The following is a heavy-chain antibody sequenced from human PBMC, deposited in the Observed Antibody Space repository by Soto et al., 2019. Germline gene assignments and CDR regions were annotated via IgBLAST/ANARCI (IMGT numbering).Heavy chain of an antibody. J-gene: IGHJ4*02. V-gene: IGHV2-5*01. CDR3: AHSDGGYEIIYFDF. CDR1: GCSFTTAGVA. CDR2: IYYNDDR. Sequence: SGPTLVNHTHTLTLTCTFSGCSFTTAGVAVGWIRQTPGGALEWLTLIYYNDDRRFSPSLKTRLTITGDTSKNQVVLSLTNVDPGDTATYFCAHSDGGYEIIYFDFWGQGIPVTVSS. D-gene: IGHD5-12*01.